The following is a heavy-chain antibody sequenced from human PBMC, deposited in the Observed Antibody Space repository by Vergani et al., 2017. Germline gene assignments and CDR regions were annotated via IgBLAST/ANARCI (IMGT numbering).Heavy chain of an antibody. J-gene: IGHJ4*02. CDR1: GVSFSGFT. V-gene: IGHV4-34*01. CDR2: IYQSETT. Sequence: QVQLQQWGAGLLRPSETLSLTCGVSGVSFSGFTWSWIRQTPAKGQVWIGEIYQSETTGYNPSLKTRVTISVDMSKKQFSLKLRSMTAADTAVYYCARSFGVYCRDSSCRRYFDSWGQGTLFTVSS. D-gene: IGHD6-13*01. CDR3: ARSFGVYCRDSSCRRYFDS.